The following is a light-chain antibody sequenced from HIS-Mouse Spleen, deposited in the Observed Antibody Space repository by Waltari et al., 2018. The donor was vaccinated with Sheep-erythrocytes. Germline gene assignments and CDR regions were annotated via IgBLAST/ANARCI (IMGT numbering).Light chain of an antibody. CDR1: SSDVGGYNY. CDR3: QAWDSSIVV. J-gene: IGLJ2*01. V-gene: IGLV2-11*01. CDR2: DVS. Sequence: QSALTQPRSVSGSPGQSVTISCTGTSSDVGGYNYVSWYQQHPGKAPKLMIYDVSKRPSGIPGRFSGSNSGNTATLTISGTQAMDEADYYCQAWDSSIVVFGGGTKLTVL.